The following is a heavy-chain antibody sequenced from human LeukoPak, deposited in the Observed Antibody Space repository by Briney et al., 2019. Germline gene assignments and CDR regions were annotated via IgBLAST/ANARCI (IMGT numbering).Heavy chain of an antibody. CDR1: GGSFSGYY. V-gene: IGHV4-34*01. CDR3: ARDFGSSGWYGAFDY. D-gene: IGHD6-19*01. J-gene: IGHJ4*02. CDR2: INHSGST. Sequence: SETLSLTCAVYGGSFSGYYWSWIRQPPGKGLEWIGEINHSGSTNYNPSLKSRVTISVDTSKNQFSLKLSSVTTADTAVYYCARDFGSSGWYGAFDYWGQGTLVTVSS.